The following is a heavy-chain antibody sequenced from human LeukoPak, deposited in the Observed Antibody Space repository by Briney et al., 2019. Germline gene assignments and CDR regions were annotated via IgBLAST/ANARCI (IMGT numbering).Heavy chain of an antibody. J-gene: IGHJ1*01. CDR2: IYHSGST. CDR3: ASSPRGTEYFHH. CDR1: GGSISSSNW. V-gene: IGHV4-4*02. D-gene: IGHD3-10*01. Sequence: PSGTLSLTCVVSGGSISSSNWWSWVRQPPGKGLEWIGEIYHSGSTSYDPSLKSRVTISVDKSKNQFSLKLSSVTAADTAVYHCASSPRGTEYFHHWGQGTLVTVSS.